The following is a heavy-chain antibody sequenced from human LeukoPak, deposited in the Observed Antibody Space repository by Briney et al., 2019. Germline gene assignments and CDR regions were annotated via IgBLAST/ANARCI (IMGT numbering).Heavy chain of an antibody. CDR2: ISYDGSNK. D-gene: IGHD5-18*01. V-gene: IGHV3-30-3*01. Sequence: SGGSLRLSCAASGFTFSSYAMHWVRQAPGKGLEWVAVISYDGSNKYYADSVKGRFTISRDNSKNTLYLQMNSLRAEDTAVYYCARESDTAMALSFDYWGQGTLVTVSS. CDR1: GFTFSSYA. J-gene: IGHJ4*02. CDR3: ARESDTAMALSFDY.